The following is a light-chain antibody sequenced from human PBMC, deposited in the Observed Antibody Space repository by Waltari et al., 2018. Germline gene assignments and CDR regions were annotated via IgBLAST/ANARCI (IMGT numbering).Light chain of an antibody. V-gene: IGKV2-28*01. Sequence: DIVMTQSPLSLPVTPGEPASISFRSSQSLLHSNTYSYLDWYLQNPGQSPQRLIHSGSNRASGVPDRFSGSGSGTDFTLNISRVEAEDVGIYYCMQSLQTPLTFGQGTKVEIK. CDR2: SGS. J-gene: IGKJ1*01. CDR1: QSLLHSNTYSY. CDR3: MQSLQTPLT.